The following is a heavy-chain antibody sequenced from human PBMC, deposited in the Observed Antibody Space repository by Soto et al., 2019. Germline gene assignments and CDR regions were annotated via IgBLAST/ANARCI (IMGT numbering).Heavy chain of an antibody. CDR1: GFTFSSYG. J-gene: IGHJ4*02. CDR2: IWYDGSNK. D-gene: IGHD2-15*01. V-gene: IGHV3-33*08. Sequence: GGSLRLSCAASGFTFSSYGMHWVRQAPGKGLEWVAVIWYDGSNKYYGDSVKGRFTISRDNSENTLSLQMNSLRAEDTAVYYCARDYCGGGSCYIFYFDLWGQGTPVTVSS. CDR3: ARDYCGGGSCYIFYFDL.